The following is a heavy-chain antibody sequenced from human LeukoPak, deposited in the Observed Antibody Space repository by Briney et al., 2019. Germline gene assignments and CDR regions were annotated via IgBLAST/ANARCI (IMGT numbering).Heavy chain of an antibody. CDR1: GFTFSSYA. CDR2: ISGSGGST. D-gene: IGHD6-19*01. CDR3: AKDRVIAVGQADY. Sequence: GGSLRLSCAASGFTFSSYAMSWVRQAPGKGLEWVSAISGSGGSTYYADSVKGRFTISRDNSKNTLYLQMNSLRAGDTAVYYCAKDRVIAVGQADYWGQGTLVTVSS. J-gene: IGHJ4*02. V-gene: IGHV3-23*01.